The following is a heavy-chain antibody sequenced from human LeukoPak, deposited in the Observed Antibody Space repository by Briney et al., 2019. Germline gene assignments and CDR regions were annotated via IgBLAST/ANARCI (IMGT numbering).Heavy chain of an antibody. V-gene: IGHV1-69*13. CDR1: GGTFSSHA. CDR2: IIPIFGTA. J-gene: IGHJ6*03. D-gene: IGHD1-26*01. CDR3: ARSVSGSYSDYYYYMDV. Sequence: SVQVSCKASGGTFSSHAISWVRQAPGQGLEWMGGIIPIFGTANYAQKFQGRVTITADESTSTAYMELSSLRSEDTAVYYCARSVSGSYSDYYYYMDVWGKGTTVTVSS.